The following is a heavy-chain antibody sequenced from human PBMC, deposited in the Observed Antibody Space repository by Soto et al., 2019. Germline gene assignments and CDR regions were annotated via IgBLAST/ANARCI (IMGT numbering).Heavy chain of an antibody. V-gene: IGHV1-24*01. Sequence: RASVKVSCKVSGYTLTELSMHWVRQAPGKGLEWMGGFDPEDGETIYAQKFQGRVTMTEDTSTDTAYMELSSLRSEDTAVYYCATVGSWSGYVNGPDAFDIWGQGTMVTVSS. CDR2: FDPEDGET. CDR1: GYTLTELS. CDR3: ATVGSWSGYVNGPDAFDI. D-gene: IGHD3-3*01. J-gene: IGHJ3*02.